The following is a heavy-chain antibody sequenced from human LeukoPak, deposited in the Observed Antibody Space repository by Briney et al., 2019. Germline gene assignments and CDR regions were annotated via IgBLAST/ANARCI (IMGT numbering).Heavy chain of an antibody. V-gene: IGHV3-7*01. Sequence: PGGSLRLSCAASGFTFSSYWMSWVRQAPGKGLEWVANIKQDGSEKYYVDSVKGRFTISRDNAKNSLYLQVNSLRAEDTAVYYCARGRAAAGLHGPNYYYYYGMDVWGQGTTVTVSS. CDR1: GFTFSSYW. CDR2: IKQDGSEK. D-gene: IGHD6-13*01. J-gene: IGHJ6*02. CDR3: ARGRAAAGLHGPNYYYYYGMDV.